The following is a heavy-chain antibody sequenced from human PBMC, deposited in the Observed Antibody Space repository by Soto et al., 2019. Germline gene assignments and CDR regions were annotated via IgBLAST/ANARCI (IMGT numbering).Heavy chain of an antibody. Sequence: SETLSLTCNVSGFAISRGYYWSWVRQPPGKGLEWIGSIYPSVSSYHNPSLESRLTLSIDTSKNQFTLKLASVTAADTALYYCAREKVGKTFFDNWGQGIQVTVS. CDR2: IYPSVSS. J-gene: IGHJ4*02. D-gene: IGHD1-26*01. V-gene: IGHV4-38-2*02. CDR1: GFAISRGYY. CDR3: AREKVGKTFFDN.